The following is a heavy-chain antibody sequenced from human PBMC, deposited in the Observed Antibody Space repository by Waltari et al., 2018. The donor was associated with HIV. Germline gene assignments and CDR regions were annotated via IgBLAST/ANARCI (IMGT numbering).Heavy chain of an antibody. CDR1: RLTFTSYG. CDR3: ARASSGDFDY. J-gene: IGHJ4*02. Sequence: QVHVDQSGAEVKKPGSSVKVSCTASRLTFTSYGLRWVRQTPGSGLEWMGGNKPPYGTPTYARQFQGTVIITADDFTKTLFMELTSLASADTAVYSSARASSGDFDYWGPGTLVTGSS. D-gene: IGHD3-10*01. CDR2: NKPPYGTP. V-gene: IGHV1-69*13.